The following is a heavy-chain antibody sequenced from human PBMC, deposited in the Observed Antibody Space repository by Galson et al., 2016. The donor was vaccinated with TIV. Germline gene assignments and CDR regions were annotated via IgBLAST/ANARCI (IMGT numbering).Heavy chain of an antibody. V-gene: IGHV3-7*01. D-gene: IGHD6-19*01. CDR1: GFTFSGYT. Sequence: SLRLSCAASGFTFSGYTMNWVRQAPGKGLEWVANITPDGGEKHYVDSVKGRFTISRDNAKNSLYLHMSSLRAEDTAVYYCARGTTLTEVADIFEYWGQGALVTVSS. CDR3: ARGTTLTEVADIFEY. CDR2: ITPDGGEK. J-gene: IGHJ4*02.